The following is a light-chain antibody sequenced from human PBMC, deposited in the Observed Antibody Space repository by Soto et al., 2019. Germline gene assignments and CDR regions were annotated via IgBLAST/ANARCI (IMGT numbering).Light chain of an antibody. V-gene: IGKV3-15*01. CDR2: NAS. CDR3: QHYNSWPVYT. Sequence: IVLTQFPATLSVSPGERATLSCRAGDSIGTNVAWYQHKPGQSPRLLIYNASTRPPGVAARFSGSGSGTKFTLTISTLQPEDFAVYYCQHYNSWPVYTFGQGTKLDIK. CDR1: DSIGTN. J-gene: IGKJ2*01.